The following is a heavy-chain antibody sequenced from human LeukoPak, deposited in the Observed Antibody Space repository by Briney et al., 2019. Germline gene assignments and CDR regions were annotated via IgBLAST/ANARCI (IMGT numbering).Heavy chain of an antibody. CDR2: ISYDGSNK. CDR1: GFTFTSYA. Sequence: GGFLRLSCAASGFTFTSYAMHWVRQAPGKGLEWVAVISYDGSNKYYADSVKGRFTFSRDNSKNTLNLQMNSLRAEDTAVYYCARDRYYGSGSYSFDYWGQGTLVTVSS. CDR3: ARDRYYGSGSYSFDY. D-gene: IGHD3-10*01. V-gene: IGHV3-30*04. J-gene: IGHJ4*02.